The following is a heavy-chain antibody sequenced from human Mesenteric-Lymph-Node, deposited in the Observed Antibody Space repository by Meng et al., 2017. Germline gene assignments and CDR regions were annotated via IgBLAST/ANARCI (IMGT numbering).Heavy chain of an antibody. D-gene: IGHD3-22*01. V-gene: IGHV3-23*04. CDR2: ISSSGDRI. CDR3: TFSSGLLPHFDY. CDR1: GFTFSHYG. J-gene: IGHJ4*02. Sequence: EVELVAAGGGFVQSWGSLRLSCAASGFTFSHYGLTWVRQAPGKGLDWVSAISSSGDRIYYVDSVKGRFTISRDNSKNTLYLQMNSLSADDTAVYYCTFSSGLLPHFDYWGQGTLVTVSS.